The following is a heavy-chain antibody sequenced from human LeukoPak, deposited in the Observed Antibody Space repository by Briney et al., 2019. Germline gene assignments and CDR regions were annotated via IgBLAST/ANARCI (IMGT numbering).Heavy chain of an antibody. CDR3: AKDRNYYDSSGYYPNNWFDP. CDR2: ISGSGGST. D-gene: IGHD3-22*01. CDR1: GFTFSSYW. J-gene: IGHJ5*02. Sequence: PGGSLRLSCAASGFTFSSYWMSWVRQAPGKGLEWVSAISGSGGSTYYADSVKGRFTISRDNSKNTLYLQMNSLRAEDTAVYYCAKDRNYYDSSGYYPNNWFDPWGQGTLVTASS. V-gene: IGHV3-23*01.